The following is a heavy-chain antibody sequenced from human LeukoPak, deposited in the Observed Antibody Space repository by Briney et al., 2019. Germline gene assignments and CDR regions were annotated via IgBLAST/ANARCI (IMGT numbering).Heavy chain of an antibody. J-gene: IGHJ5*02. Sequence: PSETLSLTCTVSGGSISSYYWSWIRQPPGKGLEWIGYIYYSGSTNYNPSLKSRVTISVDTSKNQFSLKLSSVTAADTAVYYCARGVSSSSPGALFDPWGQGTLVTVPS. D-gene: IGHD6-6*01. CDR2: IYYSGST. V-gene: IGHV4-59*01. CDR3: ARGVSSSSPGALFDP. CDR1: GGSISSYY.